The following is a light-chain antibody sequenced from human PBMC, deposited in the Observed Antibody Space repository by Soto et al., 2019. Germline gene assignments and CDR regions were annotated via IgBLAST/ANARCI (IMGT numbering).Light chain of an antibody. CDR2: LGS. CDR3: MQALQTWT. V-gene: IGKV2-28*01. J-gene: IGKJ1*01. CDR1: QSLLHSNGYNY. Sequence: DLVMPQSPLSLPVTPGEPASISCRSSQSLLHSNGYNYLDWYLQKPGQSPQLLIYLGSNRASGVPDRFSGSGSGTDFTLKISRVEAEDVGVYYCMQALQTWTFGQGTKVDIK.